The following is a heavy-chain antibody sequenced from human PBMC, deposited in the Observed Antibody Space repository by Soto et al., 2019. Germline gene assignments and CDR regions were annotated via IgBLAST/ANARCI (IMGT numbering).Heavy chain of an antibody. D-gene: IGHD3-16*01. CDR2: INTDGTNT. J-gene: IGHJ4*02. Sequence: EVQLVESGGGLVQPGGSLRLSCAVSGFTFSRYWMHWFRQDPGNGLVWVSSINTDGTNTQYADSVRGRFTVSRDNAKNTVYLQMISLRSEDTAVYYCAQDRLWGQSDYWGQGTLVVVSS. CDR3: AQDRLWGQSDY. V-gene: IGHV3-74*03. CDR1: GFTFSRYW.